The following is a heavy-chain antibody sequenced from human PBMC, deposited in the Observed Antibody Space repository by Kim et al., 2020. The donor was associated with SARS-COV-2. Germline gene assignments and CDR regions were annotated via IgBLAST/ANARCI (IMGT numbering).Heavy chain of an antibody. D-gene: IGHD2-2*02. CDR2: ISSSSSTI. J-gene: IGHJ6*01. Sequence: GGSLRLSCAASGFTFSTYSMDWVRQAPGKGLEWVSYISSSSSTIYNADSVKGRFTISRDNAKNSLYLQMNSLRAEDTPVYYCAREGNYFSPTTGFTANY. V-gene: IGHV3-48*04. CDR1: GFTFSTYS. CDR3: AREGNYFSPTTGFTANY.